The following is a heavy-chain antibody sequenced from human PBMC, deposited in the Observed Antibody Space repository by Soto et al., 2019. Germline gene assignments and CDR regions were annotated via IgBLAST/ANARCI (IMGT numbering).Heavy chain of an antibody. CDR3: ARQRFGGFTFYYYYGMDV. Sequence: GESLKISCKGSGYSFTSYWIGWVRQMPGKGLEWMGIIYPGGSDTRYSPSFQGQVTISADKSISPAYLQLSSLKASDTAMYYCARQRFGGFTFYYYYGMDVWGQGTTVTVSS. CDR2: IYPGGSDT. CDR1: GYSFTSYW. V-gene: IGHV5-51*01. J-gene: IGHJ6*02. D-gene: IGHD3-10*01.